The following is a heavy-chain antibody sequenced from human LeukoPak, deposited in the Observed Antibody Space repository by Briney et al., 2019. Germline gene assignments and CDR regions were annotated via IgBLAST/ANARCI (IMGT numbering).Heavy chain of an antibody. CDR3: ARDQSRYCSSTSCYTGDYYYYMDV. V-gene: IGHV3-21*01. CDR2: ISSSSSYI. Sequence: GGSLRLSCAASGFTFSSYAMSWVRQAPGKGLEWVSSISSSSSYIYYADSVKGRFTISRDNAKNSLYLQMNSLRAEDTAVYYCARDQSRYCSSTSCYTGDYYYYMDVWGKGTTVTVSS. CDR1: GFTFSSYA. J-gene: IGHJ6*03. D-gene: IGHD2-2*02.